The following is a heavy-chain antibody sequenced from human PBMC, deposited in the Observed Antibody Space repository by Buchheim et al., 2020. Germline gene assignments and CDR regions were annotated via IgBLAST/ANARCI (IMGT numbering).Heavy chain of an antibody. D-gene: IGHD2-15*01. CDR2: ISYDGSNK. Sequence: QVQLVESGGGVVQPGRSLRLSCAASGFTFSSYAMHWVRQAPGKGLEWVAVISYDGSNKYYADSVKGRLTISRDNSKNTLYLQMNSLRAEDTAVYYCARVGSGGSGFDYWGQGTL. CDR1: GFTFSSYA. J-gene: IGHJ4*02. V-gene: IGHV3-30-3*01. CDR3: ARVGSGGSGFDY.